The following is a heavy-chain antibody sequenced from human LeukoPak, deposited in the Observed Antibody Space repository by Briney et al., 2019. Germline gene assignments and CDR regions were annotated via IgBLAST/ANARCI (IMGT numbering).Heavy chain of an antibody. CDR2: IYYSGST. CDR3: ARHVAPKRGSWWIDP. J-gene: IGHJ5*02. CDR1: GGSISSYY. D-gene: IGHD1-26*01. Sequence: SETLSLTCTVSGGSISSYYWSWIRQPPGKGLEWIGYIYYSGSTNYNPSLKSRVTISVDTSKNQFSLKLSSVTAADTAVYYCARHVAPKRGSWWIDPWGQGTLVTVSS. V-gene: IGHV4-59*08.